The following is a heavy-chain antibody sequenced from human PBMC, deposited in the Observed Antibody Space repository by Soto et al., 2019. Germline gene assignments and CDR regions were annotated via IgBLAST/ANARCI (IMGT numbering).Heavy chain of an antibody. CDR2: ISYDGSNK. V-gene: IGHV3-30-3*01. CDR1: GFTFSSYA. Sequence: PGGSLRLSCAASGFTFSSYAMHWVRQAPGKGLEWVAVISYDGSNKYYADSVKGRFTISRDNSKDTLYLQLDSLTGADTAVYYCARAKAVVIAALDIWGQGTMVTVSS. D-gene: IGHD2-21*01. J-gene: IGHJ3*02. CDR3: ARAKAVVIAALDI.